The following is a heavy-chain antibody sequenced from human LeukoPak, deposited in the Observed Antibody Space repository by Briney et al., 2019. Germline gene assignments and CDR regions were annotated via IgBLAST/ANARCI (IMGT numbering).Heavy chain of an antibody. CDR2: ISGSGGST. Sequence: GGSLRLSCAASGFTFSNYAMSWVRQAPGKGLEWVSAISGSGGSTYYADSVKGRFTFSRDNSKNTLYLQMNSLRAEDTAVYYCVRVVTVSNTDPAFDIWGQGTMVTVSS. V-gene: IGHV3-23*01. CDR3: VRVVTVSNTDPAFDI. CDR1: GFTFSNYA. D-gene: IGHD2-21*02. J-gene: IGHJ3*02.